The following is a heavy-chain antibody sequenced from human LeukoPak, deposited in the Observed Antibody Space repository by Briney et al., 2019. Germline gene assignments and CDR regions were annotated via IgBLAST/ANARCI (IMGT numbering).Heavy chain of an antibody. CDR3: ASFSPTVDNAFDI. CDR1: GGSFSGYY. J-gene: IGHJ3*02. Sequence: SETLSLTCAVSGGSFSGYYWSWIRQPPGKGLQWIGEINHSGSTNYNPSLKSRVTISVDTSKNQFSLKLSSVTAADTAVYYCASFSPTVDNAFDIWGQGTMVTVSS. V-gene: IGHV4-34*01. D-gene: IGHD4-17*01. CDR2: INHSGST.